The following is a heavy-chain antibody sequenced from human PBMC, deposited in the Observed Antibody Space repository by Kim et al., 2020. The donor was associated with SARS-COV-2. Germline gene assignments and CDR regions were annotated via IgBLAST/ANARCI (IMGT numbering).Heavy chain of an antibody. J-gene: IGHJ5*02. Sequence: SVKVSCKASGGTFSSYAISWVRQAPGQGLEWMGRIIPILGIANYAQKFQGRVTITADKSTSTAYMELSSLRSEDTAVYYCARDPVYYGNTPFDPWGQGTLVTGSS. CDR3: ARDPVYYGNTPFDP. D-gene: IGHD3-10*01. CDR2: IIPILGIA. V-gene: IGHV1-69*04. CDR1: GGTFSSYA.